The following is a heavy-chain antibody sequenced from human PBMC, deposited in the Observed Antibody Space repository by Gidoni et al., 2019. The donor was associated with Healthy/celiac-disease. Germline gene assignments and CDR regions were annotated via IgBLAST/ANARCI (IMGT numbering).Heavy chain of an antibody. D-gene: IGHD2-2*01. CDR3: TTDVVVPALTPYGMDV. V-gene: IGHV3-15*01. Sequence: EVQLVESGGGLVKPGGSLRLSCAAPGFTFSHAWLSGVRQAPGKGLEWVGRIKSKTDGGTTDYAAPVKGRFTISRDDSKNTLYLQMNSLKTEDTAVYYCTTDVVVPALTPYGMDVWGQGTTVTVSS. CDR1: GFTFSHAW. J-gene: IGHJ6*02. CDR2: IKSKTDGGTT.